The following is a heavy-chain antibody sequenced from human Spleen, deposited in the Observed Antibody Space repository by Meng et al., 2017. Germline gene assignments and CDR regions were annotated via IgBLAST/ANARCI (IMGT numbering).Heavy chain of an antibody. Sequence: HVHLQQLGAGLLLPSETLPLTCAVHGGSFSGYYWNWIRQPPGKGLEWIGEIHHGGNTNYSPSLKSRVTISLDTSKNQFSLKLSSVTAADTAVYYCARGRLKSNFDYWGQGTLVTVSS. V-gene: IGHV4-34*01. CDR3: ARGRLKSNFDY. J-gene: IGHJ4*02. CDR1: GGSFSGYY. CDR2: IHHGGNT. D-gene: IGHD5/OR15-5a*01.